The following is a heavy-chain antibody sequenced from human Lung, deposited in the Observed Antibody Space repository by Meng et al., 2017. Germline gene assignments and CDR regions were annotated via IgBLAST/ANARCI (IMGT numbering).Heavy chain of an antibody. CDR1: GFTVSSNY. J-gene: IGHJ6*02. Sequence: GESLKISCAASGFTVSSNYMSWVRQAPGKGLEWVSVIYSGGSTYYSDSVKGRFTIARDNSKNTLYLQMNNLRAEDTAVYYCARDLRITGTTGYYYYYGMDFWGQGTTVTVSS. CDR3: ARDLRITGTTGYYYYYGMDF. D-gene: IGHD1-7*01. CDR2: IYSGGST. V-gene: IGHV3-53*01.